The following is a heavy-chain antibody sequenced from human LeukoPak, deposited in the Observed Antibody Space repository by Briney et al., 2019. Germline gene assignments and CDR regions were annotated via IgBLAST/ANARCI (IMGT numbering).Heavy chain of an antibody. Sequence: RGSLRLSCAASGFTVSSHYMSWGRQAPGRGLEWVSYISSSGSTIYYADSVKGRFTISRDNATNSLYLQMNSLRAEDTAVYYCARPHRTFGGGRGAFDYWGQGTLVTVSS. V-gene: IGHV3-11*04. D-gene: IGHD3-16*01. J-gene: IGHJ4*02. CDR3: ARPHRTFGGGRGAFDY. CDR2: ISSSGSTI. CDR1: GFTVSSHY.